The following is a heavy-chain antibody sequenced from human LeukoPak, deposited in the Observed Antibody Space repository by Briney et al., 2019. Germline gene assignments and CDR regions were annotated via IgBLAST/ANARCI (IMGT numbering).Heavy chain of an antibody. CDR2: INHSGST. CDR3: ARVRLRATSNWFDP. V-gene: IGHV4-34*01. CDR1: GGSFSGYY. J-gene: IGHJ5*02. Sequence: PSETLSLTCAVYGGSFSGYYWSWIRQPPGKGLEWIGEINHSGSTNYNPSLKSRVTISVDTSKNQFSLKLSSVTAADTAVYYCARVRLRATSNWFDPWGQGTLVTVSS. D-gene: IGHD4-17*01.